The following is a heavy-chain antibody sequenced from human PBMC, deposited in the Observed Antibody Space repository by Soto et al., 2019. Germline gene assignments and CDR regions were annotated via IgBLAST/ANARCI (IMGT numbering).Heavy chain of an antibody. Sequence: ASVKVSCKTSGHTLINYYMHWVRQAPGQGLDWLGKIDPSGNGTSYAERFQGRITLTSDTSTKTVYVELSSLRSEDTAIYYCAINYYDSSGYLYWGQGTLV. CDR2: IDPSGNGT. D-gene: IGHD3-22*01. J-gene: IGHJ4*02. CDR3: AINYYDSSGYLY. CDR1: GHTLINYY. V-gene: IGHV1-46*01.